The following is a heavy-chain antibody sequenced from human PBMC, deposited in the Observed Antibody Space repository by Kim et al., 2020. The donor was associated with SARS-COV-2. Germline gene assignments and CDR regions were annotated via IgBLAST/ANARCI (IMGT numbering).Heavy chain of an antibody. D-gene: IGHD3-22*01. CDR2: IYTSGST. CDR1: GGSISYYY. CDR3: ARSSSGYYYAGFDI. Sequence: SETLSLTCTVSGGSISYYYWSWVRQPAGKGLEWIGRIYTSGSTNYNPSLKSRLTMSVDTSKNQFYFKLTSLTAADTAVYYCARSSSGYYYAGFDIWGQGTMVTVSS. J-gene: IGHJ3*02. V-gene: IGHV4-4*07.